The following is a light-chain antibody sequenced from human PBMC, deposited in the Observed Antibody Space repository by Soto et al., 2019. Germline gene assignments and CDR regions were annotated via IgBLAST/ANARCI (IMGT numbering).Light chain of an antibody. CDR3: QQYGSSPFT. CDR2: GAS. V-gene: IGKV3-20*01. CDR1: QSVSSNY. Sequence: EIVLTQSPGTLSLCPGERATLSCRASQSVSSNYLTWYQQKPGQAPRLLIYGASSRATGIPDRFSGSGSGTDFTLTISRLEPEDFAVYYCQQYGSSPFTFGPGTKVDIK. J-gene: IGKJ3*01.